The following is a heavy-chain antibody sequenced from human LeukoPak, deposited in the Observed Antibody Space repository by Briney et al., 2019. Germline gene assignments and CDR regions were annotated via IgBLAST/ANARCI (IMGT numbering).Heavy chain of an antibody. J-gene: IGHJ4*02. Sequence: PGESLRLSCATSGFTVSSYAMDWVRQAPGKGLEWVSSISSGGNYKYYGDSVWGRFTISRDDAKNSLYLEMNSLRAEDTAVYYCARDTRQTSVTNFDSWGQGTLVIVS. CDR2: ISSGGNYK. V-gene: IGHV3-21*06. CDR1: GFTVSSYA. CDR3: ARDTRQTSVTNFDS. D-gene: IGHD4-17*01.